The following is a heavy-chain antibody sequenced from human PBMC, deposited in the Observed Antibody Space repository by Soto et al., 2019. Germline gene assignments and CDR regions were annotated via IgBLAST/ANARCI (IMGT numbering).Heavy chain of an antibody. CDR2: SSGSGGST. Sequence: PGGSLRLSCAASGFTFSSYAMSWVRHAPGKGLEWVSASSGSGGSTYYAYSVKGRFTISRDNSKNTQYLQMNRLRAEDTAVYYGAKGPYGGNPVEAFDIWGQGTMVTVSS. CDR1: GFTFSSYA. D-gene: IGHD4-17*01. J-gene: IGHJ3*02. CDR3: AKGPYGGNPVEAFDI. V-gene: IGHV3-23*01.